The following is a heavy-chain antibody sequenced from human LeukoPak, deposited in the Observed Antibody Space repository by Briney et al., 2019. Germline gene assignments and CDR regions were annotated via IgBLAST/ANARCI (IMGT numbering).Heavy chain of an antibody. D-gene: IGHD3-3*01. Sequence: GGSLRLSCAASGFTFSSYWMLWVRQAPGKGLVWVSRINSDGSSASYADSVKGRFTISRDNAKNTLYLQMNSLRAEDTAVYYCARVEGDFWSGSYYFDYWGQGTLVTVSS. V-gene: IGHV3-74*01. CDR3: ARVEGDFWSGSYYFDY. CDR1: GFTFSSYW. J-gene: IGHJ4*02. CDR2: INSDGSSA.